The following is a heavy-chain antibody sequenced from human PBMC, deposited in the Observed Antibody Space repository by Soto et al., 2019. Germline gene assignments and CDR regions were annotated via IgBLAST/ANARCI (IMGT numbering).Heavy chain of an antibody. V-gene: IGHV3-23*01. Sequence: GGSLRLSCAASGFTFSSYAMSWVRQAPGKGLEWVSAISGSGGSTYYADSVKGRFTISRDNSKNTLYLQMNSLRAEDTAVYYCARRGVGTAMVTGFDYWGQGTLVTVSS. D-gene: IGHD5-18*01. CDR2: ISGSGGST. J-gene: IGHJ4*02. CDR1: GFTFSSYA. CDR3: ARRGVGTAMVTGFDY.